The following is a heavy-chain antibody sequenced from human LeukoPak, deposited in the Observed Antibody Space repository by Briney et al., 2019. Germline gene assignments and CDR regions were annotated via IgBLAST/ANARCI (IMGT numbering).Heavy chain of an antibody. Sequence: GGSLRLCCAASGFTFDDYAMHWVRQAPGKGLEWVSGISWNSGSIGYADSVKGRFTISRDNAKNSLYLQMNSLRAEDTALYYCMLTVKRFDYWGQGTLVTVSS. CDR2: ISWNSGSI. CDR3: MLTVKRFDY. D-gene: IGHD4-17*01. V-gene: IGHV3-9*01. J-gene: IGHJ4*02. CDR1: GFTFDDYA.